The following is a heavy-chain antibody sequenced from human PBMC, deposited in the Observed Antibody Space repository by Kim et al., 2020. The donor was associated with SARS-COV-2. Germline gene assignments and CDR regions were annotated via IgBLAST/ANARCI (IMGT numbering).Heavy chain of an antibody. J-gene: IGHJ6*02. CDR2: IVVGSGNT. CDR1: GFTFTSSA. V-gene: IGHV1-58*01. Sequence: SVKVSCKASGFTFTSSAVQWVRQARGQRLEWIGWIVVGSGNTNYAQKFQERVTITRDMSTSTAYMELSSLRSEDTAVYYCAVTTGTTPYYYYYYGMDVWGQGTTVTVSS. CDR3: AVTTGTTPYYYYYYGMDV. D-gene: IGHD1-1*01.